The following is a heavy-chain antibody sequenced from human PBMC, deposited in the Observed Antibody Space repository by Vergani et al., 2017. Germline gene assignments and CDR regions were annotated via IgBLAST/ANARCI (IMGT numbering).Heavy chain of an antibody. CDR1: GYSFTSYW. J-gene: IGHJ4*02. Sequence: EVQLVQSGAEVKKPGESLKISCKGSGYSFTSYWIGWVRQMPGKGLEWMGIIYPGDSDTRYSPSFQGQVTISADKSISTAYLQWSSLKASDTAMYYCARQDIVPTDSYSSGWYDFVYWGQGTLVTVSS. D-gene: IGHD6-19*01. CDR2: IYPGDSDT. CDR3: ARQDIVPTDSYSSGWYDFVY. V-gene: IGHV5-51*01.